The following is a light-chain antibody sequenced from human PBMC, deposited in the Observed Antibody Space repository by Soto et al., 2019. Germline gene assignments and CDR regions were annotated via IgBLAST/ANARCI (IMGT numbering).Light chain of an antibody. J-gene: IGKJ4*01. V-gene: IGKV1-17*01. Sequence: DIQMTQSPSALSASVGDRVTITCRASQGIRNELGWYQQKPGKAPKRLIYAASSLQSGVPSRFSGSGYGTEFTLKISRLQPEDFATYYCLQHISYPNTFGGGTKVEIK. CDR2: AAS. CDR3: LQHISYPNT. CDR1: QGIRNE.